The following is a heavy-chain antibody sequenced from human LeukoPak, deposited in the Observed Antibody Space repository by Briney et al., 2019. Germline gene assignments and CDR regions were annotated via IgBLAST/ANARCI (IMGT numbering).Heavy chain of an antibody. CDR1: GYTLTELS. D-gene: IGHD3-22*01. Sequence: ASVKVSCKVSGYTLTELSMHWVRQAPGKGLEWMGGLDPEDGETIYAQKFQGRVTMTEDTSTDTAYMELSSLRSEDTAVYYCATVSPPFSGYGVRAAFDIWGQGTMVTVSS. J-gene: IGHJ3*02. CDR3: ATVSPPFSGYGVRAAFDI. CDR2: LDPEDGET. V-gene: IGHV1-24*01.